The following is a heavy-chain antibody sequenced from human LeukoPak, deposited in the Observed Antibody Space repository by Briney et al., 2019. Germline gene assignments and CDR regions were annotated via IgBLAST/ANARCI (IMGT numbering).Heavy chain of an antibody. CDR3: ARHGTAAGPFQL. V-gene: IGHV4-59*08. CDR2: VYYSGTI. Sequence: TLSLTCTVSGGAIDNYYWSWIRQPPGKGLEWIAYVYYSGTINYNPSLESRVTISVDTSKNQFSLRPISVAAADTAVYYCARHGTAAGPFQLWGQGTLVTVSS. D-gene: IGHD2-21*02. CDR1: GGAIDNYY. J-gene: IGHJ1*01.